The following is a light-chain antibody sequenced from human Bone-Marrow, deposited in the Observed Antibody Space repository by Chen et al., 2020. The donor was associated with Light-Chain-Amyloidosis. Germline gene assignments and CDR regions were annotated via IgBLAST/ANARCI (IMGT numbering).Light chain of an antibody. CDR1: HDIDTH. CDR3: QQRSDWPPEFT. Sequence: LKQSPATLSRSPGETATRSCSASHDIDTHLALYQVRSGQPPRLLIYDASKRPADVPLRFSGSGSGTDFTLTIFGLVADDFALYYCQQRSDWPPEFTFGPGTRVDLK. V-gene: IGKV3D-11*03. CDR2: DAS. J-gene: IGKJ3*01.